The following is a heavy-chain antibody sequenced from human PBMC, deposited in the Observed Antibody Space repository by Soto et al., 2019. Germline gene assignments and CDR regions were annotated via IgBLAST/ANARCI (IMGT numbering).Heavy chain of an antibody. J-gene: IGHJ4*02. CDR1: GDSVSSNKW. V-gene: IGHV4-4*02. CDR3: MMSIGFYKLES. CDR2: MFHSGTT. Sequence: QLQLQESGPGLVKPSGTLSLTCAVSGDSVSSNKWWGWVRQSPGKGLEWIADMFHSGTTNYSPSLESLVTLSIDKCKDQFSLRLNSVTVAGTAVYFCMMSIGFYKLESWGQGTLVTVSS. D-gene: IGHD6-19*01.